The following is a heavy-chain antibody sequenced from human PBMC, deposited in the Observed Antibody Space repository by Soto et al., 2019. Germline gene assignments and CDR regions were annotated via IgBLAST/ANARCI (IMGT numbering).Heavy chain of an antibody. J-gene: IGHJ3*02. CDR2: IDPSDSYT. V-gene: IGHV5-10-1*01. Sequence: PGESLKISCKGSGYSFTSYWIGWVRQMPGKGLEWMGRIDPSDSYTNYSPSFQGHVTVSADKSISTAYLQWSSLKASDTAMYYCARRPYDSSGYYSLAFDIWGQGTMVTVSS. CDR3: ARRPYDSSGYYSLAFDI. D-gene: IGHD3-22*01. CDR1: GYSFTSYW.